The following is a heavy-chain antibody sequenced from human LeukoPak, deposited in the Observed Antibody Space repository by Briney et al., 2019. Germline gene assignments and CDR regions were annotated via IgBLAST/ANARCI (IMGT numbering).Heavy chain of an antibody. CDR1: RGSVSSGSYY. V-gene: IGHV4-61*01. D-gene: IGHD6-19*01. Sequence: PSETLSLICTVSRGSVSSGSYYWSWTRQPPGKGLEWIGYIPYSGNTNYSPSLKSRVTISVDTSKNQFSLDLRSVTAADTAVYYCARDKYGSDWYYFDYWGQGTLVTVSS. CDR2: IPYSGNT. J-gene: IGHJ4*02. CDR3: ARDKYGSDWYYFDY.